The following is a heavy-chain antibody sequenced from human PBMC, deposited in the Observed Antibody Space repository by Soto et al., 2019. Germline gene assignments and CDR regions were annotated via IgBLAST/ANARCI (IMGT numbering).Heavy chain of an antibody. CDR3: ARDPSPHCSSTSCPLPYYMDV. V-gene: IGHV3-74*01. D-gene: IGHD2-2*01. CDR1: GFTFSSYW. J-gene: IGHJ6*03. Sequence: GGSLRLSCAASGFTFSSYWMHWVRQAPGKGLVWVSRINSDGSSTSYADSVKGRFTISRDNAKNTLYLQMNSLRAEDTAVYYCARDPSPHCSSTSCPLPYYMDVWGKGTTVTVSS. CDR2: INSDGSST.